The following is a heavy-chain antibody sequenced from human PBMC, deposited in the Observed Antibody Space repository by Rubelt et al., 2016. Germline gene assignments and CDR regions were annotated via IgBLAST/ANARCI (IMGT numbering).Heavy chain of an antibody. CDR2: ISGSGGST. J-gene: IGHJ5*02. Sequence: GLEWVSAISGSGGSTYYADSVKGRFTISRDNSKNTLYLQMNSLRAEDTAVYYCARDRGYSSSSGGAWFDPWGQGTLVTVSS. V-gene: IGHV3-23*01. D-gene: IGHD6-6*01. CDR3: ARDRGYSSSSGGAWFDP.